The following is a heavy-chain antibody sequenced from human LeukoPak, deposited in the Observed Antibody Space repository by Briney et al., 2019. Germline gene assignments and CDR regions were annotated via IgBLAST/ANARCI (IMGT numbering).Heavy chain of an antibody. Sequence: GGSLRLSCAASGFTFSSYEMNWVRQAPGKGLECVSYISSSGSTIYYADSVKGRFTISSDNAKNSLYLQMNSLRAEDTAVYYCARDVGLPIAAAGDYWGQGTLVTVSS. V-gene: IGHV3-48*03. D-gene: IGHD6-13*01. J-gene: IGHJ4*02. CDR1: GFTFSSYE. CDR3: ARDVGLPIAAAGDY. CDR2: ISSSGSTI.